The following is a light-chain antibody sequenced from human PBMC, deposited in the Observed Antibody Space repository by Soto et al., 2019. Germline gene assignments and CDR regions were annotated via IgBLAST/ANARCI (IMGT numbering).Light chain of an antibody. CDR2: GTS. CDR3: QHHGSSPPDT. V-gene: IGKV3-20*01. J-gene: IGKJ2*01. CDR1: QSVSTKY. Sequence: EIVLTQSPGTLSLSPGEGATLSCRASQSVSTKYVAWYRQKPGQAPSLIIYGTSNRAAGVPDRFSATGSGTDFSLTISRLQPEDFAVYYCQHHGSSPPDTFGQGTKLEIK.